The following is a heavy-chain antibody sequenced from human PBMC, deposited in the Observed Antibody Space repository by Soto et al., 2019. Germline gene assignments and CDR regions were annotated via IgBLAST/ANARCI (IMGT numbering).Heavy chain of an antibody. CDR1: GFTVSRNS. J-gene: IGHJ6*02. Sequence: EVQLVETGGGLIQPGGSLRLSCAASGFTVSRNSMSWVRQGPGKGLEWVAVIYSGGSTYYADSVRGRFTISRDNSKNTLYLQMKSLRAEDTAVYYCARDPPATRHGMDVWGQGTTVTVSS. CDR3: ARDPPATRHGMDV. CDR2: IYSGGST. V-gene: IGHV3-53*02.